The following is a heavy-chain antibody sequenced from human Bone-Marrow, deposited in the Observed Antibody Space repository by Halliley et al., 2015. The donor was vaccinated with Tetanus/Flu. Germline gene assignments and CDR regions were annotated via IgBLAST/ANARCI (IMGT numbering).Heavy chain of an antibody. Sequence: TLSLTCSVSGGSISSTHYWSWIRQSPGKGLEWIGYIYYSGTTNYNPSLESRVTISVDTSKNQFSLKLSSVTAADTAVYYCATSIGATSSGNWFDPWGQGTLVTVSS. CDR1: GGSISSTHY. D-gene: IGHD5-12*01. J-gene: IGHJ5*02. V-gene: IGHV4-59*11. CDR3: ATSIGATSSGNWFDP. CDR2: IYYSGTT.